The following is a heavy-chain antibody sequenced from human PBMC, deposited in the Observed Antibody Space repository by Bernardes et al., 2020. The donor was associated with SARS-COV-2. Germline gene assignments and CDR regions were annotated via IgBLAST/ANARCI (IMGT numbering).Heavy chain of an antibody. D-gene: IGHD2-8*01. Sequence: GGSLRLSCAASGFTFSNFGMNWVRQAPGKGPEWVSRISGSGGNTYYADSVRGRFTISRDNSKNTLSLQMNSLRAEDTAVYYCAKATSCCNADYCYGMDVWGQGTTVTVSS. CDR2: ISGSGGNT. CDR1: GFTFSNFG. V-gene: IGHV3-23*01. CDR3: AKATSCCNADYCYGMDV. J-gene: IGHJ6*02.